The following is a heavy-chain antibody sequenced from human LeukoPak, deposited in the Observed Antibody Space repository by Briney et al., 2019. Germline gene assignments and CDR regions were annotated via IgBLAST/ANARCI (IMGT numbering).Heavy chain of an antibody. CDR2: ISNSGSSI. J-gene: IGHJ6*03. V-gene: IGHV3-11*04. CDR1: GFTFSDSY. D-gene: IGHD3-10*01. CDR3: ARTPAYYYYGSGSYEDYYYYYMDV. Sequence: GGSLRLSCAASGFTFSDSYMTWIRQAPGKGLEWVSYISNSGSSIYYADSVKGRFTISRDNSKNTLYLQMNSLRAEDTAVYYCARTPAYYYYGSGSYEDYYYYYMDVWGKGTTVTISS.